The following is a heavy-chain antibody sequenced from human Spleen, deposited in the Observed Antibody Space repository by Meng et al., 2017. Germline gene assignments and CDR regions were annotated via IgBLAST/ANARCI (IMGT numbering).Heavy chain of an antibody. J-gene: IGHJ5*02. V-gene: IGHV4-59*06. CDR1: GGSFSDYY. CDR3: ARVSCSGYYSCWFDP. Sequence: QGELQGVGPGLVRPSETLSLTCVVSGGSFSDYYWSWIRQPPGKGLEWIGYIYYSGSTYYNPSLKSRVTISVDTSKNQFSLKLSSVTAADTAVYYCARVSCSGYYSCWFDPWGQGTLVTVSS. D-gene: IGHD3-22*01. CDR2: IYYSGST.